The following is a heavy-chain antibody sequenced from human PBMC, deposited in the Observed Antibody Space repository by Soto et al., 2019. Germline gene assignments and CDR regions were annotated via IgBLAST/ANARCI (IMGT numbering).Heavy chain of an antibody. CDR2: IYYSGST. V-gene: IGHV4-31*03. Sequence: SETLSLTCTVSGASIKTGGYYWSWIRQHPGKGLEWIGYIYYSGSTYYNPSLKSRVTISVDTSKNQFSLKLSSVTAADTAVYYCARGYRSTGYLAYYFDYWGQGTLVTVSS. D-gene: IGHD3-9*01. J-gene: IGHJ4*02. CDR3: ARGYRSTGYLAYYFDY. CDR1: GASIKTGGYY.